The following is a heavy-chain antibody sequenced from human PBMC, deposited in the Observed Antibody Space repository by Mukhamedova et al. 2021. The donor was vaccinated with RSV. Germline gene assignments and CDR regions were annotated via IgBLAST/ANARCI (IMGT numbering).Heavy chain of an antibody. V-gene: IGHV3-74*01. D-gene: IGHD6-6*01. CDR3: ARVPISARQID. J-gene: IGHJ4*02. CDR2: INNDGGAT. Sequence: GLIYISHINNDGGATTYADSVKGRFTISRDNAKNTLYLQMTSLRAEDTAVYYCARVPISARQIDCGQGTLVTVSS.